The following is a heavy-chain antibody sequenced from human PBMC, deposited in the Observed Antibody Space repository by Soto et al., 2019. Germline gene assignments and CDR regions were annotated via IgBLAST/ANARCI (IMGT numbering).Heavy chain of an antibody. J-gene: IGHJ4*02. CDR1: GGSISSSSYY. Sequence: QLQLQESGPGLVKPSETLSLTCTVSGGSISSSSYYWGWIRQPPGKGLEWIGSIYYSGSTYYNPSFKSRVTISVDTSKNQFSLKLSSVTAADTTAYYCARLSSGWWQEIDYWGQGTLVPVSS. V-gene: IGHV4-39*01. CDR2: IYYSGST. CDR3: ARLSSGWWQEIDY. D-gene: IGHD6-19*01.